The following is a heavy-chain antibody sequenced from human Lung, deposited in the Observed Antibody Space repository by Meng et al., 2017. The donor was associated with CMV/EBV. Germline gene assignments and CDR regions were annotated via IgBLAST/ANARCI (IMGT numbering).Heavy chain of an antibody. J-gene: IGHJ4*02. V-gene: IGHV5-51*04. D-gene: IGHD2-2*01. CDR3: AGGLSSNSFKGPTKVFDY. CDR2: IFPGDSET. CDR1: GYNFPNYW. Sequence: ESLKIPCKTAGYNFPNYWIAWVRQLSGKGLEWMGVIFPGDSETLYSPPFQGQVTIAADKPSTTAYLQWSCLKASDTAIYYCAGGLSSNSFKGPTKVFDYWGQGXLVTVSS.